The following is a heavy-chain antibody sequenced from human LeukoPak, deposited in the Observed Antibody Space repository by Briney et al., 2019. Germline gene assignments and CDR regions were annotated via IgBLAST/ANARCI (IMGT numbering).Heavy chain of an antibody. CDR2: INPNSGGT. J-gene: IGHJ4*02. V-gene: IGHV1-2*06. CDR3: ARDRRPSVAGLDY. Sequence: GASVKVSCKASGYTFTSYYIHWVRQAPGQGLEWMGRINPNSGGTNYAQKFQGRVTMTRDTSISTAYMELSRLRSDDTAVYYCARDRRPSVAGLDYWGQGTLVTVSS. D-gene: IGHD6-19*01. CDR1: GYTFTSYY.